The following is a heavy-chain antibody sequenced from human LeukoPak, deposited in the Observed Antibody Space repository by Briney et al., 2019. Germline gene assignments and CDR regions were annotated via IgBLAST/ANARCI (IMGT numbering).Heavy chain of an antibody. CDR1: GYTFTSYD. CDR3: ARVRAYYYGMDV. Sequence: AASVKVSCRASGYTFTSYDINWVRQATGQGLEWMGWMNPNGGNTGYAQKFQGRVTMTRNTSISTAYMELSSLRSEDTAVYYCARVRAYYYGMDVWGQGTTVTVSS. J-gene: IGHJ6*02. CDR2: MNPNGGNT. V-gene: IGHV1-8*01.